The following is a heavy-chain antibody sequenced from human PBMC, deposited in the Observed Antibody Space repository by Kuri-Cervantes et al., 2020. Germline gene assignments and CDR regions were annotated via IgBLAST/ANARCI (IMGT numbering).Heavy chain of an antibody. Sequence: SETLSLTCTVSGGSISSSSYYWGWIRQPPGKGLEWIGSIYYSGSTYYNPSLKSRVTISVDRSKNQFSLKLSSVTAADTAVYYCASLSRGEDYWGQGTLVTVSS. CDR2: IYYSGST. V-gene: IGHV4-39*07. D-gene: IGHD3-10*01. J-gene: IGHJ4*02. CDR3: ASLSRGEDY. CDR1: GGSISSSSYY.